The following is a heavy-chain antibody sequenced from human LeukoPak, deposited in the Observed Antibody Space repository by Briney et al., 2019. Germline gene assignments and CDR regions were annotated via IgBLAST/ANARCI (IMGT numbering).Heavy chain of an antibody. D-gene: IGHD2-8*02. Sequence: PGGSLRLSCAASGFIFSRHQMDWARQAPGKGPEWVAYISEDGGYTTDYADSVKGRFTISRDDAKNSLYLQMDSLSAEDTAIYYCVRDWGPGGSHFGFWGQGTPVTVSS. CDR2: ISEDGGYTT. CDR3: VRDWGPGGSHFGF. CDR1: GFIFSRHQ. V-gene: IGHV3-48*03. J-gene: IGHJ4*02.